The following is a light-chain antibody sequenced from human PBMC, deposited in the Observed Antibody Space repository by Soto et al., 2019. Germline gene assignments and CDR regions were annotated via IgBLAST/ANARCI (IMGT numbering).Light chain of an antibody. CDR1: EGIAPY. V-gene: IGKV1-27*01. Sequence: DVQMTQYPSSLSAFVGDRVTITCRASEGIAPYLAWFQQKPGKVPKLLIYATSTLQSGVPSRFSGSGSGTDFTLTVTSLQPEDVGTYYCQKYNSAPLTFGGGTKVEIK. CDR2: ATS. J-gene: IGKJ4*01. CDR3: QKYNSAPLT.